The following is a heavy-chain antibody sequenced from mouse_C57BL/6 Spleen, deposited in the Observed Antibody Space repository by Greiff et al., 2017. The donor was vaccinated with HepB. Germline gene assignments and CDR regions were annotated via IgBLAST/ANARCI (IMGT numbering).Heavy chain of an antibody. CDR3: ARPELAYYFDY. V-gene: IGHV1-59*01. CDR2: IDPSDSYT. CDR1: GYTFTSYW. J-gene: IGHJ2*01. Sequence: QVQLQQPGAELVRPGTSVKLSCKASGYTFTSYWMHWVKQRPGQGLEWIGVIDPSDSYTNYNQKFKGKATLTVDTSSSTAYMQLSSLTSEDSAVYYCARPELAYYFDYWGQGTTLTVSS.